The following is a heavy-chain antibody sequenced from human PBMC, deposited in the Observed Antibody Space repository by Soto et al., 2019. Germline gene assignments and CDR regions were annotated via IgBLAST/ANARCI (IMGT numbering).Heavy chain of an antibody. CDR3: AREAAYGAVAGRPAYYYYGMDV. CDR1: GFTFSSYA. J-gene: IGHJ6*02. V-gene: IGHV3-30-3*01. CDR2: ISYDGSNK. Sequence: QVQLVESGGGVVQPGRSLRLSCAASGFTFSSYAMHWVRQAPGKGLEWVAVISYDGSNKYYADSVKGRFTISRDNSKNTLYLQMNSLRAEDTAVYYCAREAAYGAVAGRPAYYYYGMDVWGQGTTVTVSS. D-gene: IGHD6-19*01.